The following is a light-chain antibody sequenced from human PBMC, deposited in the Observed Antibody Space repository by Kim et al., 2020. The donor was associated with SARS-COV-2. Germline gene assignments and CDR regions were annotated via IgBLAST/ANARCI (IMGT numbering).Light chain of an antibody. CDR3: QAWDSSTDNFV. CDR1: NIGGKS. Sequence: SYELTQPPSVSVSPGQTASITCGGDNIGGKSVHWYQQKPGQSPVLVIYYDSNRPSGIPERFSGSNSGNTATLTISGTQAGDEADYYCQAWDSSTDNFVFG. V-gene: IGLV3-21*01. CDR2: YDS. J-gene: IGLJ1*01.